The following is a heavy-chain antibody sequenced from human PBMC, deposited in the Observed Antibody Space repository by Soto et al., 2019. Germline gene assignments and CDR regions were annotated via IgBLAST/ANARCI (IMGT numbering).Heavy chain of an antibody. J-gene: IGHJ6*02. D-gene: IGHD2-15*01. V-gene: IGHV5-10-1*01. CDR1: GYSFTSYW. CDR3: ARQGCSGGSCYPEPYYYYGMDV. Sequence: PGESLKISCKGSGYSFTSYWISWVRQMPGKGLEWMGRIDPSDSYTNYSPSFQGHVTISADKSISTAYLQWSSLKASDTAMYYCARQGCSGGSCYPEPYYYYGMDVWGQGTTLTVSS. CDR2: IDPSDSYT.